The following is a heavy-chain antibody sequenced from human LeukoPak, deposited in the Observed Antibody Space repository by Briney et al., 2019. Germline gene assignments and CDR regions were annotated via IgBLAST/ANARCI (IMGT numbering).Heavy chain of an antibody. CDR2: IRSKANSYAT. D-gene: IGHD6-19*01. J-gene: IGHJ4*02. CDR1: GFTFSGSA. CDR3: AARSGWIDY. Sequence: GGSLRLSCAATGFTFSGSAMHWVRQASGKGLEWVGRIRSKANSYATAYAASVKGRFTISRDDSKNTLYLQMNSLRAEDTAVYYCAARSGWIDYWGQGTLVTVSS. V-gene: IGHV3-73*01.